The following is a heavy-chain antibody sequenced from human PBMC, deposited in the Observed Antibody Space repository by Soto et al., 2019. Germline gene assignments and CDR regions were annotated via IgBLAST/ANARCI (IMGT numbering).Heavy chain of an antibody. CDR3: ARAGKGRVDTDAFDI. J-gene: IGHJ3*02. CDR2: IIPIFGTA. D-gene: IGHD5-18*01. Sequence: ASVKVSCKASGGTFSSYAISWVRQAPGQGLEWMGGIIPIFGTANYAQKFQGRVTITADKSTSTAYMELSSLRSEDTAVYSCARAGKGRVDTDAFDIWGQGTMVTVSS. V-gene: IGHV1-69*06. CDR1: GGTFSSYA.